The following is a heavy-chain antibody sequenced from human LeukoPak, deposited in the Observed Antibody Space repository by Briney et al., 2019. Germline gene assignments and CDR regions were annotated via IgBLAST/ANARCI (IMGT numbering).Heavy chain of an antibody. J-gene: IGHJ4*02. CDR2: INHSGST. Sequence: SETLSLTCTVSGGSISSGGYYWSWIRQPPGKGLEWIGEINHSGSTNYNPSLKSRVTISVDTSKNQFSLKLSSVTAADTAVYYCARRWGYQLLYGGNYFDYWGQGTLVTVSS. CDR1: GGSISSGGYY. D-gene: IGHD2-2*02. V-gene: IGHV4-30-2*01. CDR3: ARRWGYQLLYGGNYFDY.